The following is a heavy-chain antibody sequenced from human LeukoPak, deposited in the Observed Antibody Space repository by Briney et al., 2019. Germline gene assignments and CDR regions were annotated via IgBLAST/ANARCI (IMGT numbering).Heavy chain of an antibody. CDR3: VRHLEDMDV. CDR1: GFTFSGST. CDR2: IRNKANSYAT. J-gene: IGHJ6*03. V-gene: IGHV3-73*01. Sequence: GGSLRLSCSASGFTFSGSTMHWVRQASGKGLEWVGRIRNKANSYATAYVASVQGRFTISRDDSKNTAYLQMNSLKTEDTAVYYCVRHLEDMDVWGKGTTVTVSS.